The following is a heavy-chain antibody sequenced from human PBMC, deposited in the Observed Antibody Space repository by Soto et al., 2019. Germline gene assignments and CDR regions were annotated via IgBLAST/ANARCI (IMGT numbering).Heavy chain of an antibody. J-gene: IGHJ1*01. CDR3: ARVGRVAGTGETLRQPIDAEYFQH. CDR1: SGSISSSNW. CDR2: IYHSGST. V-gene: IGHV4-4*02. Sequence: SETLSLTCAVSSGSISSSNWWSWVRQPPGKGLEWIGEIYHSGSTNYNPSLKSRVTISVDKSKNQFSLKLSSVTAADTAVYYCARVGRVAGTGETLRQPIDAEYFQHWGQGTLVTVSS. D-gene: IGHD6-19*01.